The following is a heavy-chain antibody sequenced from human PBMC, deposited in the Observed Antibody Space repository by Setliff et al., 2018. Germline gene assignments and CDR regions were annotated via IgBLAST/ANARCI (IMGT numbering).Heavy chain of an antibody. CDR2: INYGGDT. J-gene: IGHJ6*03. D-gene: IGHD4-4*01. CDR1: GYSIITGYY. Sequence: SETLSLTCSVSGYSIITGYYWHWIRQSPGKGLEWIGQINYGGDTIYNPSFKSRVIVSEDTAKNHFSLTMTSVTAADTALYFCARGFPVTSYRSHYYMDVWGEGTTVTVSS. CDR3: ARGFPVTSYRSHYYMDV. V-gene: IGHV4-38-2*02.